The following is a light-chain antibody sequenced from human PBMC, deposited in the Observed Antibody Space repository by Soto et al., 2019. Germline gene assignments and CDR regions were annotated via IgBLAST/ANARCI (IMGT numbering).Light chain of an antibody. CDR2: DHI. CDR3: HSYDNQFTCSAG. CDR1: SSNIGGGYA. Sequence: QSVLTQPPSVSGAPGQRVIISCTGRSSNIGGGYAVQWYQQIPGTAPKLLIYDHIYRPSGVPYRFSGSKSGNSASLAITGLQAEDEAIYYCHSYDNQFTCSAGLGGGTKLTVL. J-gene: IGLJ2*01. V-gene: IGLV1-40*01.